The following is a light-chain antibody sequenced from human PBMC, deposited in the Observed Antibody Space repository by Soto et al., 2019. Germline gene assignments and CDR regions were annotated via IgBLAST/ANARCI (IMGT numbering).Light chain of an antibody. V-gene: IGKV1-12*01. J-gene: IGKJ1*01. Sequence: DVALSSSTSSVSASVEDRVTITGRARQGISSWLARYQQKPGKPPKVLIYGASNLQSGVPPRFSGSGSGTDFTLAISCLQPEDSATYYCLQYINYPWTFGQGTKVDIK. CDR1: QGISSW. CDR2: GAS. CDR3: LQYINYPWT.